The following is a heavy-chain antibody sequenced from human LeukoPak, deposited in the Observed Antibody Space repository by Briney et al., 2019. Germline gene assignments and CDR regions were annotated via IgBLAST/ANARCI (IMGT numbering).Heavy chain of an antibody. CDR2: ISGSGGST. CDR3: AKDRVGGSGWWLEPNWFDP. D-gene: IGHD6-19*01. V-gene: IGHV3-23*01. CDR1: GFTFSSYA. J-gene: IGHJ5*02. Sequence: GGSLRLSCAASGFTFSSYAMSWVRQAPGKGLEWVSAISGSGGSTYYADSVKGRFTISRDNSKNTLYLQMNSLRAEDTAVYYCAKDRVGGSGWWLEPNWFDPWGQGTLVTVSS.